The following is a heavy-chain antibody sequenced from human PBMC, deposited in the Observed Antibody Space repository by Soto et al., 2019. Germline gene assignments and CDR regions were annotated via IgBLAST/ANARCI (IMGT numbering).Heavy chain of an antibody. CDR1: GGTFSSYA. D-gene: IGHD6-13*01. CDR3: ARDYSIAAASDDAFDI. J-gene: IGHJ3*02. V-gene: IGHV1-69*06. CDR2: IIPIFGTA. Sequence: QVQLVQSGAEVKKPGSSVKVSCKASGGTFSSYAISWVQQAPGQGLEWMGGIIPIFGTANYAQKFQGRVTITADKSTSTAYMELSSLRSEDTAVYYCARDYSIAAASDDAFDIWGQGTMVTVSS.